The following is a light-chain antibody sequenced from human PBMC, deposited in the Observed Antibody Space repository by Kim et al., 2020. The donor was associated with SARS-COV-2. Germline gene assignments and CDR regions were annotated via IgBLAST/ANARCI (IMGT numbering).Light chain of an antibody. CDR2: SDS. CDR3: HVWDSSSGHYV. Sequence: APGKTARITCGGNNIGSKSVHWYQQKPGQAPVLVIYSDSDRPSGIPERLSGSNSGNTATLTISRVEAGDEADYYCHVWDSSSGHYVFGSGTKVTVL. CDR1: NIGSKS. V-gene: IGLV3-21*04. J-gene: IGLJ1*01.